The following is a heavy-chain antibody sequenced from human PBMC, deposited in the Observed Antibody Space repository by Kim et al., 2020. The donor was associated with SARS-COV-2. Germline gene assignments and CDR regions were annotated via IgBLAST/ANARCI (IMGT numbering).Heavy chain of an antibody. Sequence: GGSLRLSCAAYGFTFSNAWMSWVRQAPGKGLEWVGRIKSKTDGGTTDYAAPVKGRFTISRDDSKNTLYLQMNSLKTEDTAVYYCTTDRSIAARLYYYYGMDVWGQGTMVTVSS. J-gene: IGHJ6*02. D-gene: IGHD6-6*01. CDR3: TTDRSIAARLYYYYGMDV. V-gene: IGHV3-15*01. CDR2: IKSKTDGGTT. CDR1: GFTFSNAW.